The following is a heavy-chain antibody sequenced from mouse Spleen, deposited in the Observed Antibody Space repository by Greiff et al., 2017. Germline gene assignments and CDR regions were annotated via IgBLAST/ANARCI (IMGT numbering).Heavy chain of an antibody. Sequence: VNLVESGAELARPGASVKMSCKASGYTFTSYTMHWVKQRPGQGLEWIGYINPSSGNTNYNQKFKDKATLTADKSSSTAYMQLSSLTSEDSAVYYCARLCDGYLHYYAMDYWGQGTSVTVSS. J-gene: IGHJ4*01. V-gene: IGHV1-4*01. CDR3: ARLCDGYLHYYAMDY. D-gene: IGHD2-3*01. CDR1: GYTFTSYT. CDR2: INPSSGNT.